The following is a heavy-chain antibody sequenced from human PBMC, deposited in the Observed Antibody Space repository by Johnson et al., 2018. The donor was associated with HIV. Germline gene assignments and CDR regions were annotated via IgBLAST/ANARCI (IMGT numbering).Heavy chain of an antibody. Sequence: VQLVESGGGVVKPGGSLRLSCAASGFTFSSYDMHWVRQATGKGLEWVSAIGTAGDTYYPGSVKGRFTISRDNAKNSLCLQMNSLRAEDTAVYYCARERNYGTHAAFDIWGQGTMVTVSS. V-gene: IGHV3-13*01. CDR2: IGTAGDT. CDR1: GFTFSSYD. J-gene: IGHJ3*02. D-gene: IGHD1-7*01. CDR3: ARERNYGTHAAFDI.